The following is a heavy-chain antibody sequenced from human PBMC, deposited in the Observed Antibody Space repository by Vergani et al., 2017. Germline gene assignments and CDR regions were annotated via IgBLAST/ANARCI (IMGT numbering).Heavy chain of an antibody. Sequence: VQLVESGGGVVQRGGSLRLSCATSGFTLSNYDMHWVRQAPGKGLEWIGRIRSKNDGGTADYAAPLKGRFTISRDDSKDSAFLLVNNLKTEDTAVYFCYTDYHDYWGQGTLVTVSS. J-gene: IGHJ4*02. V-gene: IGHV3-15*01. CDR1: GFTLSNYD. D-gene: IGHD2-2*02. CDR3: YTDYHDY. CDR2: IRSKNDGGTA.